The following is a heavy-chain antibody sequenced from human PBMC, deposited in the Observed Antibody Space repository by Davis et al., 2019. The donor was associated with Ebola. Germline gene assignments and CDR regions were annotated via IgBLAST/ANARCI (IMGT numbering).Heavy chain of an antibody. D-gene: IGHD3-10*01. J-gene: IGHJ4*02. CDR1: GFTFDDYA. CDR3: ARDEYYYGSGSYTYYFDY. V-gene: IGHV3-21*01. Sequence: GESLKISCAASGFTFDDYAMHWVRQAPGKGLEWVSSISSSSSYIYYADSVKGRFTISRDNAKNSLYLQMNSLRAEDTAVYYCARDEYYYGSGSYTYYFDYWGQGTLVTVSS. CDR2: ISSSSSYI.